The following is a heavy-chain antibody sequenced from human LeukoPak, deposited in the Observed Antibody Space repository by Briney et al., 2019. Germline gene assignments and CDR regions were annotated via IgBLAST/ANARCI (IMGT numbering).Heavy chain of an antibody. CDR3: ALGAYYYDSSGYYP. CDR1: GFTFTSSA. Sequence: GTSVKVSCKASGFTFTSSAMQWVGQARGQRLAWIGWIVVGSGNTKYAQKFQERVTITRDMSTSTAYMELSSLRSEDTAVYYCALGAYYYDSSGYYPWGQGTLVTVSS. V-gene: IGHV1-58*02. CDR2: IVVGSGNT. J-gene: IGHJ5*02. D-gene: IGHD3-22*01.